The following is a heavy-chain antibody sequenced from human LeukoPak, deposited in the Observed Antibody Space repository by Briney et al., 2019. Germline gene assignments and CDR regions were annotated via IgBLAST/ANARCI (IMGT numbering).Heavy chain of an antibody. D-gene: IGHD3-10*01. CDR2: INHSGST. Sequence: SETLSLTCAVYGGSFSGYYWSWIRQPPGKGLEWIGEINHSGSTNYNPSLKSRVTISVDTSKNQFSLKLSSVTAANTAVYYCARQGGLNYYGSGSRGHIYYYMDVWGKGTTVTVSS. CDR1: GGSFSGYY. V-gene: IGHV4-34*01. J-gene: IGHJ6*03. CDR3: ARQGGLNYYGSGSRGHIYYYMDV.